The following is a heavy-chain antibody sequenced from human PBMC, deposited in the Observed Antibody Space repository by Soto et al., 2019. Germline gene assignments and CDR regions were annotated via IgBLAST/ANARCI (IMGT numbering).Heavy chain of an antibody. CDR3: ARGVYYGSGSYPRRAFDY. V-gene: IGHV4-34*01. J-gene: IGHJ4*02. Sequence: SETLSLTCAVYGGSFSGYYWSWIRQPPGKGLEWIGEINHSGSTNYNPSLKSRVTISVDTSKNQFSLKLSSVTAADTAAYYCARGVYYGSGSYPRRAFDYWGQGTLVTVSS. CDR2: INHSGST. CDR1: GGSFSGYY. D-gene: IGHD3-10*01.